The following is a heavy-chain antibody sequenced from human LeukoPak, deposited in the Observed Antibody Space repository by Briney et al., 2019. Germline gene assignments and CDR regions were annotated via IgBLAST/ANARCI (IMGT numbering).Heavy chain of an antibody. Sequence: PSETLSLTCTVSGGSISSSSYYWGWIRQPPGKGLEWIGSIYYSGSTYYNPSLKSRVTISVDTSKNQFSLKLSSVTAADTAVYYCARHSRDCSSTSCYYYFDYWGQGTLVTVSS. CDR1: GGSISSSSYY. D-gene: IGHD2-2*01. J-gene: IGHJ4*02. V-gene: IGHV4-39*01. CDR3: ARHSRDCSSTSCYYYFDY. CDR2: IYYSGST.